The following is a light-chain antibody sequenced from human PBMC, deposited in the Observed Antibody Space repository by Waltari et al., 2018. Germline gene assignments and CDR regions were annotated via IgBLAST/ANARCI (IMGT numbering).Light chain of an antibody. Sequence: EIVLTQSPATASLSPGESVTLSCRASQRVGSSSLAWYQQKPGQAPRLVIYRASRRATGIPDRFSGSGSGTDFSLTISRLEPEDFAVYYCQQHGTLPATFGQGTKVEIK. CDR2: RAS. J-gene: IGKJ1*01. CDR1: QRVGSSS. CDR3: QQHGTLPAT. V-gene: IGKV3-20*01.